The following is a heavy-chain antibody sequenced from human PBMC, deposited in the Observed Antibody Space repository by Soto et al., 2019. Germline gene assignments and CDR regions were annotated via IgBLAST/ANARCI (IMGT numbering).Heavy chain of an antibody. CDR3: VRDRLITYGAKIAPDH. D-gene: IGHD1-20*01. V-gene: IGHV3-48*02. CDR2: ISSGGRNT. J-gene: IGHJ5*02. CDR1: GFMLSTYS. Sequence: EVQLVESGGDLVQPGGSLRLSCTASGFMLSTYSMNWVRQAPGRGLEWIAYISSGGRNTYYADSVKGRLTISRDNAENSLYLHVVSLRDEDTAVYYCVRDRLITYGAKIAPDHWGQGALVIVSS.